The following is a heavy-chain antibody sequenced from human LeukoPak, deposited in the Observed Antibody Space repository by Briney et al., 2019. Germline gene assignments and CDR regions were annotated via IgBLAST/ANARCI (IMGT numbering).Heavy chain of an antibody. V-gene: IGHV3-7*04. D-gene: IGHD5-12*01. CDR1: GFTFSSYW. CDR3: ARALRSLYYFDY. Sequence: AGGSLRLSCAASGFTFSSYWMTWVRQAPGKGLEWVANIKQDGREKYYVDSVKGRFTISRDSAKNSLYLQMNSLRAEDTAVYYCARALRSLYYFDYWGQGTLVTVSS. CDR2: IKQDGREK. J-gene: IGHJ4*02.